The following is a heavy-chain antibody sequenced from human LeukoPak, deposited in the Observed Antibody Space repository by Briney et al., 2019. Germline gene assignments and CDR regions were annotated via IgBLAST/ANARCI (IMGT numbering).Heavy chain of an antibody. J-gene: IGHJ6*02. Sequence: PGGSLRLSCAASGFTFSSYAMSWVRQAPGKGLEGVANIKQDGSEKYYVDSVKGRFTISRDNAKNSLYPQMNSLRAEDTAVYYCARVQGDGYNEYYYYYGMDVWGQGTTVTVSS. V-gene: IGHV3-7*01. D-gene: IGHD5-24*01. CDR2: IKQDGSEK. CDR3: ARVQGDGYNEYYYYYGMDV. CDR1: GFTFSSYA.